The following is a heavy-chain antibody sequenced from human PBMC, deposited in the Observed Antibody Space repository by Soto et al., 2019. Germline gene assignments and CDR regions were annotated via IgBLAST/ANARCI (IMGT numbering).Heavy chain of an antibody. D-gene: IGHD3-3*01. Sequence: SETLSLTCTVSGGSISSYYWSWIRQPPGKGLEWIGYIYYSGSTNYNPSLKSRVTISVDTSKNQFSLKLSSVTAADTAVYYCARGVLRFLEWPSRPEYYFDYWGQGTLVTVSS. J-gene: IGHJ4*02. CDR3: ARGVLRFLEWPSRPEYYFDY. V-gene: IGHV4-59*01. CDR2: IYYSGST. CDR1: GGSISSYY.